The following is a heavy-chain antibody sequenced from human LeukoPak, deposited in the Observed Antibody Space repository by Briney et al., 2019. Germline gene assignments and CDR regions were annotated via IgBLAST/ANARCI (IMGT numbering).Heavy chain of an antibody. Sequence: SGGSLRLSCAASGFNFIDYSMNWVRQAPGKGLEWILYIGISSGNTKYADSVKGRFTISRDKARNSLYLQMNSLRVEDTAVYYCARDHRYAFDNWGHGTLVTVSS. CDR1: GFNFIDYS. V-gene: IGHV3-48*01. CDR3: ARDHRYAFDN. CDR2: IGISSGNT. J-gene: IGHJ4*01. D-gene: IGHD5-12*01.